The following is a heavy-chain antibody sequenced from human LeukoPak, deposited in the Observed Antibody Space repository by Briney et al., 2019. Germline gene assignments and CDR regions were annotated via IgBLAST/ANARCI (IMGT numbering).Heavy chain of an antibody. CDR3: ARDPTTVTKGLDV. J-gene: IGHJ3*01. Sequence: SETLSLTCTVSGGSFSSHYWSWIRQPPGKGLEWIGYISYIGSTNYNPSLKSRVTISVDTSKNHFSLKLNSVTAADTAVYYCARDPTTVTKGLDVWGQGTMVTVSS. V-gene: IGHV4-59*11. CDR2: ISYIGST. D-gene: IGHD4-17*01. CDR1: GGSFSSHY.